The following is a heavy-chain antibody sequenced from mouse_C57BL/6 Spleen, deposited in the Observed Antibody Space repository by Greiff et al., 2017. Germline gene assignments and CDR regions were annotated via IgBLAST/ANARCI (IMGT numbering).Heavy chain of an antibody. J-gene: IGHJ2*01. D-gene: IGHD4-1*01. Sequence: EVQLVESGGGLVKPGGSLKLSCAASGFTFSDYGMHWVRQAPEKGLEWVAYISSGSSTIYYADTVKGRFTLSRDNAKNTLFLQMTSLRSEDTAMYYCARELTVYFDYWGQGTTLTVSS. CDR1: GFTFSDYG. CDR2: ISSGSSTI. V-gene: IGHV5-17*01. CDR3: ARELTVYFDY.